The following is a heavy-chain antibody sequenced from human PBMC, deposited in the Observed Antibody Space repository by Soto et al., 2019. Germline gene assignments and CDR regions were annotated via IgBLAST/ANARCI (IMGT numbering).Heavy chain of an antibody. D-gene: IGHD2-15*01. J-gene: IGHJ3*02. CDR3: ARSVAAHGDAFDI. CDR1: GFTFSSYW. CDR2: IKQDGSEK. V-gene: IGHV3-7*03. Sequence: GGSLRLSCAASGFTFSSYWMSWVRQAPGKGLEWVANIKQDGSEKYYVDSVKGRFTISRDNAKNSLYLQMNSLRAEDTAVYYCARSVAAHGDAFDIWGQGTMVTVSS.